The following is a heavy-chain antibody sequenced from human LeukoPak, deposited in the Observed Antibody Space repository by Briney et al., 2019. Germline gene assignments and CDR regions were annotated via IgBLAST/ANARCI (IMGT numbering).Heavy chain of an antibody. J-gene: IGHJ4*02. V-gene: IGHV3-30-3*01. CDR2: ISYDGSNK. CDR3: ARDPLGDATYYFDY. Sequence: GGSLRLSCAASRFTFSSYAMHWVRQAPGKGLEWVAVISYDGSNKCYADSVKGRFTISRDNSKNTLNLQMNSLRAEDTAVYYCARDPLGDATYYFDYWGQGTLVTVSS. CDR1: RFTFSSYA. D-gene: IGHD3-16*01.